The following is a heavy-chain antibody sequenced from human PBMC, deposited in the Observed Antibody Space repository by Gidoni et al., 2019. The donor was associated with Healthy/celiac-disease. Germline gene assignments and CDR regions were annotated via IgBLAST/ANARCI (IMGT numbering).Heavy chain of an antibody. CDR1: GYTFSSYA. D-gene: IGHD3-22*01. J-gene: IGHJ4*02. Sequence: EVQLLESGGGLVKPGGSLRLSCPAPGYTFSSYAMSWVRQGPGKWLEWVSAISGSGGSTYYADSVKGRFTISRDNSKNTLYLQMNSLRAEDTAVYYCAKGALTMIVPFDYWGQGTLVTVSS. CDR3: AKGALTMIVPFDY. CDR2: ISGSGGST. V-gene: IGHV3-23*01.